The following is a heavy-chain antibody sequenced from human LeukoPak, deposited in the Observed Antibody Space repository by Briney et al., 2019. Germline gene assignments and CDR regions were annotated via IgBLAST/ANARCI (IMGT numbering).Heavy chain of an antibody. D-gene: IGHD6-25*01. CDR3: ARAASHPLYYYYYMDV. Sequence: ASVKVSCKASGYTFTSYDINWVRQATGQGLEWMGWMNPNSGNTGYGQKFQGRVTMTRNTSISTAYMELSSLRSEDTAVYYCARAASHPLYYYYYMDVWGKGTTVTVSS. J-gene: IGHJ6*03. V-gene: IGHV1-8*01. CDR1: GYTFTSYD. CDR2: MNPNSGNT.